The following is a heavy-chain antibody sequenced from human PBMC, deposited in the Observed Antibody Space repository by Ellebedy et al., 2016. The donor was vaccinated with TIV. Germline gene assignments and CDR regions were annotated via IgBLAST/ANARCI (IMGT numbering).Heavy chain of an antibody. D-gene: IGHD3/OR15-3a*01. Sequence: AASVKVSCKASGYSFTGYYLHWVRQAPGQGFEWVGRINPDSGGTNYAQKFQGRITMTRDTSISTIYMELSSLRSDDTAVYFCARVDPSYWGQGTLVTVST. CDR2: INPDSGGT. CDR1: GYSFTGYY. J-gene: IGHJ4*02. CDR3: ARVDPSY. V-gene: IGHV1-2*06.